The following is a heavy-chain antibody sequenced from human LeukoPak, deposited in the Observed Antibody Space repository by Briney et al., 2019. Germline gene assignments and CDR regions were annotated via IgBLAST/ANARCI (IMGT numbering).Heavy chain of an antibody. CDR2: ISSSSSYI. D-gene: IGHD3-10*01. V-gene: IGHV3-21*01. CDR1: GFAFSSYS. CDR3: ARDYYGSGSYRAVRWFDP. Sequence: GGSLRLSCAASGFAFSSYSMNWVRQAPGKGLEWVSSISSSSSYIYYADSVKGRFTISRDNAKNSLYLQMNSLRAEDTAVYYCARDYYGSGSYRAVRWFDPWGQGTLVTVSS. J-gene: IGHJ5*02.